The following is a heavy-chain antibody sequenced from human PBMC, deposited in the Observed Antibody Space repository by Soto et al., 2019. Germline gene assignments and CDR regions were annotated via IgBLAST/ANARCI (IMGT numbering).Heavy chain of an antibody. J-gene: IGHJ5*02. D-gene: IGHD6-25*01. CDR3: GSVRPSGYVLS. Sequence: SETLSLTCTVSGRSLSSYYWTWIRQSPGKGLEWIGYVYFSGNTNYNPSLKSRVTISIDTSKNQFSLRLASVTAADTAFYFCGSVRPSGYVLSWGQGTLVTVSS. CDR2: VYFSGNT. CDR1: GRSLSSYY. V-gene: IGHV4-59*01.